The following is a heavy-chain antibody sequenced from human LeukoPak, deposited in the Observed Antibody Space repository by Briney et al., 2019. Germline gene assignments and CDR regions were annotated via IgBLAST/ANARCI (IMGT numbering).Heavy chain of an antibody. J-gene: IGHJ4*02. D-gene: IGHD1-7*01. CDR3: ARTNYMGYFDY. CDR1: GGSFSSYY. CDR2: IYYSGST. Sequence: SETLSLTCAVYGGSFSSYYWSWIRQPPGKGLEWIGYIYYSGSTNYNPSLKSRVTISVDTSKDQFSLKLSSVTAADTAVYYCARTNYMGYFDYWGQGTLVTVSS. V-gene: IGHV4-59*01.